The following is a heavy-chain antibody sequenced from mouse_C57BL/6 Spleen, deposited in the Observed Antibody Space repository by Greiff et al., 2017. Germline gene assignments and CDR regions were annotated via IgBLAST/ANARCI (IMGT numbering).Heavy chain of an antibody. CDR3: ARFGTVVAPYYAMDY. D-gene: IGHD1-1*01. CDR1: GYTFTSYW. Sequence: QVQLQQPGAELVMPGASVKLSCKASGYTFTSYWMHWVKQRPGQGLEWIGEIDPSDSYTNYNQKFKGKSTLTVDKSSSTAYMQLSSLTSEDSAVYYCARFGTVVAPYYAMDYWGQGTSVTVSS. J-gene: IGHJ4*01. CDR2: IDPSDSYT. V-gene: IGHV1-69*01.